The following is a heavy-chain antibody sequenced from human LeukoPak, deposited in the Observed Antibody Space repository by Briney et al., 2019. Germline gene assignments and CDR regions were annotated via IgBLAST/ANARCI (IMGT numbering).Heavy chain of an antibody. V-gene: IGHV1-69*13. D-gene: IGHD5-18*01. CDR1: GGTFSSYA. J-gene: IGHJ4*02. CDR2: IIPIFGTA. CDR3: ARVWDSYGLFDY. Sequence: SVKVSCKASGGTFSSYAISWVRQAPGQGLEWMGGIIPIFGTANYAQKFQGRVTITADESTSTAYMELSSLRSEDTAVYYCARVWDSYGLFDYWGQGTLVTVSS.